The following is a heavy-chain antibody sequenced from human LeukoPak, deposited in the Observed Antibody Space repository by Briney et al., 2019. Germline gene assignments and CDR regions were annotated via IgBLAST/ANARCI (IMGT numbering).Heavy chain of an antibody. J-gene: IGHJ6*04. CDR2: ISGSGGST. CDR1: GFTFSSYA. CDR3: AKARPLIVVVPAAPLMDV. Sequence: GGSLRLSCAASGFTFSSYAMSWVRQAPGKGLEWVSAISGSGGSTYYADSVKGRFTISRDNSKNTLYLQMNSLRAEDTAVYYCAKARPLIVVVPAAPLMDVWGKGTTVTVSP. D-gene: IGHD2-2*01. V-gene: IGHV3-23*01.